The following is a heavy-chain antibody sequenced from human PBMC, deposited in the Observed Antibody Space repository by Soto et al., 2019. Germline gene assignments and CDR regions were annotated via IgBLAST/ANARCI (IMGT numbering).Heavy chain of an antibody. CDR3: ARDGRGYCSGGSCYYYYYMDV. Sequence: PSETLSLTCAVSSGSISSSNWWSWVRQPPGKGLEWIGEIYHSGSTNYNPSLKSRVTISVDKSKNQFSLKLSSVTAADTAVYYCARDGRGYCSGGSCYYYYYMDVWGKGTTVTVSS. CDR1: SGSISSSNW. J-gene: IGHJ6*03. D-gene: IGHD2-15*01. V-gene: IGHV4-4*02. CDR2: IYHSGST.